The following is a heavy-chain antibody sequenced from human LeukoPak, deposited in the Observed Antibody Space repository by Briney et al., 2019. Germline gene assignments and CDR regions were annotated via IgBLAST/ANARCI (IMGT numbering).Heavy chain of an antibody. CDR1: GFTVSSNY. CDR2: IYSGGST. CDR3: ARGTLPDALDI. J-gene: IGHJ3*02. V-gene: IGHV3-66*01. D-gene: IGHD1-1*01. Sequence: GGSLRLSCAASGFTVSSNYMSWVRQAPVTVLEWVSVIYSGGSTYYADSVKGRFTISRDNSKNTLYLQMNSLRAEDTAVYYCARGTLPDALDIWGQGTMVTVSS.